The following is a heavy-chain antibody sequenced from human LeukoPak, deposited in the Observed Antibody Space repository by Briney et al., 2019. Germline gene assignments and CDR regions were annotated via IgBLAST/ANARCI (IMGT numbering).Heavy chain of an antibody. V-gene: IGHV4-30-4*08. D-gene: IGHD1-26*01. J-gene: IGHJ3*02. Sequence: NSSQTLSLTCTVSGGSISSGDYYWCWIRQPPGKGLEWIGYIYYSGSTYYNPSLKSRVTISVDTSKNQFSLKLSSVTAADTAVYYCARVLVGGSYYEKWHAFDIWGQGTMVTVSS. CDR1: GGSISSGDYY. CDR3: ARVLVGGSYYEKWHAFDI. CDR2: IYYSGST.